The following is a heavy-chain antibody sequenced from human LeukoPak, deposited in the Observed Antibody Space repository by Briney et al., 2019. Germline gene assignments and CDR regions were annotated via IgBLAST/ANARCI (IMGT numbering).Heavy chain of an antibody. CDR2: IYTSGST. V-gene: IGHV4-4*09. Sequence: SGTLSLTCTVSGGSISSYYWSWIRQPPGKGLEWIGYIYTSGSTNYNPSLKSRVTISVDTSKNQFSLKLSSVTAADTAVYYCARLEYYRGDPDYYFDYWGQGTLVTVSS. CDR1: GGSISSYY. J-gene: IGHJ4*02. CDR3: ARLEYYRGDPDYYFDY. D-gene: IGHD2/OR15-2a*01.